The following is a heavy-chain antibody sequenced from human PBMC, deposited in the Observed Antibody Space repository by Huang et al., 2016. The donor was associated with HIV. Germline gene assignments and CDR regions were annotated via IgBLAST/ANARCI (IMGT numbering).Heavy chain of an antibody. CDR2: VSFDGSNK. Sequence: QVQLVESGGGVVQPGRSLRLSCAASGFYFRNFGMHWVRQAPGKGLEWVAVVSFDGSNKYYADSVKVRFTISRDNFENTLYLYMNSLRAEDTAVYYCAKGYSAVHYYMDVWGKGTTVTVSS. J-gene: IGHJ6*03. CDR3: AKGYSAVHYYMDV. CDR1: GFYFRNFG. D-gene: IGHD1-1*01. V-gene: IGHV3-30*18.